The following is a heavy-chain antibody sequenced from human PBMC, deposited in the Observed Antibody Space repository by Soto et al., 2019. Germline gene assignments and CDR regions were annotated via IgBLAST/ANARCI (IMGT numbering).Heavy chain of an antibody. CDR1: GGSVSSGSYY. D-gene: IGHD3-16*01. V-gene: IGHV4-61*01. CDR3: ARNEAWGRLYYCDGMDV. Sequence: QVQLQESGPGLVKPSETLSLTCTVSGGSVSSGSYYWSWIRQPPGKGLEWIGYIYYSGSTNYNPSLKSRVTISVDTTKNQFSLKLSSVTAADTAVYYCARNEAWGRLYYCDGMDVWGQGTTVTVSS. CDR2: IYYSGST. J-gene: IGHJ6*02.